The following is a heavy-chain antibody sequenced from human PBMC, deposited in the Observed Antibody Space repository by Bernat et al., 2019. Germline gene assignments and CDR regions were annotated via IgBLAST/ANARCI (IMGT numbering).Heavy chain of an antibody. CDR3: ARGTSTSAPYMDV. J-gene: IGHJ6*03. CDR2: ISSSSSYT. Sequence: QVQLVESGGGLVKPGGSLRLSCAASGFTFSDYYMSWIRQALGKGLDWVSYISSSSSYTSYANAVKGRCTISRDNAKNSLYLQMNSLRAEDTAVYYCARGTSTSAPYMDVWGKGTTVTVSS. CDR1: GFTFSDYY. V-gene: IGHV3-11*05.